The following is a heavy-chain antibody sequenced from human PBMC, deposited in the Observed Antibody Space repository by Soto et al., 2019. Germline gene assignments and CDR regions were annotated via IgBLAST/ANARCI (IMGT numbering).Heavy chain of an antibody. D-gene: IGHD3-3*01. CDR3: AREDYGFWSGEIDAFDI. J-gene: IGHJ3*02. CDR2: INAGNGNT. Sequence: AXVKVSCKASGYTFTSYSMSWVLQAPVQRLEWMGWINAGNGNTKYSQKFQGRVTITRDTSASTAYMELSSLRSEDTAVYYCAREDYGFWSGEIDAFDIWGQGTMVTVSS. V-gene: IGHV1-3*01. CDR1: GYTFTSYS.